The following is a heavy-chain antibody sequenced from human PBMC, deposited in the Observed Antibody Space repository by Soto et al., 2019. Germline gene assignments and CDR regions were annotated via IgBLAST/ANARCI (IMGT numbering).Heavy chain of an antibody. J-gene: IGHJ4*02. Sequence: QVQLVQSGAEVKKPGASVKVSCKASGYTFTNYYMHWVRQAPGQGLEWMGVINPSGGSTAYAQNFRGRITMTRDTSTSTGYMELSSLRSEDTAVYYCGRDINVGTSAAGPDYWGQGTLVTVSS. V-gene: IGHV1-46*01. D-gene: IGHD6-13*01. CDR2: INPSGGST. CDR1: GYTFTNYY. CDR3: GRDINVGTSAAGPDY.